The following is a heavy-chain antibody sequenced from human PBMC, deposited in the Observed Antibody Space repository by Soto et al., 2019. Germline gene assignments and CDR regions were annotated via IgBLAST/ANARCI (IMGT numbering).Heavy chain of an antibody. CDR1: GYTFTSYD. D-gene: IGHD2-2*01. V-gene: IGHV1-8*01. CDR3: AMDNCISTSCYRLYNWFDP. J-gene: IGHJ5*02. CDR2: MNPNSGNT. Sequence: ASVKVSCKASGYTFTSYDINWVRQATGQGLERMGWMNPNSGNTGYAQKFQGRVTMTRNTSISTAYMELSSLRSEDTAVYYCAMDNCISTSCYRLYNWFDPWGQGTLVTVST.